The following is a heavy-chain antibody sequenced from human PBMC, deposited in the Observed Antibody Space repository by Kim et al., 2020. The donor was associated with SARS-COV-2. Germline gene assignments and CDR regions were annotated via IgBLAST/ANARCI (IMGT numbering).Heavy chain of an antibody. V-gene: IGHV3-30*02. Sequence: VKGRVTISRDNSKNTLYLKMNSLRAEDTAVYYCAKDLYYYDSSGYSPLEYWGQGTLVTVSS. D-gene: IGHD3-22*01. J-gene: IGHJ4*02. CDR3: AKDLYYYDSSGYSPLEY.